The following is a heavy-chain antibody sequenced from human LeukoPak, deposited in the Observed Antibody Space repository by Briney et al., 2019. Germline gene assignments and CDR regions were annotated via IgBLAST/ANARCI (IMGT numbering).Heavy chain of an antibody. CDR1: GFTFSSYG. CDR2: ISSSSSYI. J-gene: IGHJ2*01. CDR3: ARAPLNYWYFDL. V-gene: IGHV3-21*01. Sequence: PGGSLRLSCAASGFTFSSYGMHWVRQAPGKGLEWVSSISSSSSYIYYADSVKGRFTISRDNAKNSLYLQMNSLRAEDTAVYYCARAPLNYWYFDLWGRGTLVTVSS. D-gene: IGHD3-16*02.